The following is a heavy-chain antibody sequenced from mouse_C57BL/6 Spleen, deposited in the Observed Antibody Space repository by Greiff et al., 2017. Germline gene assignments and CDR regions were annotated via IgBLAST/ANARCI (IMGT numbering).Heavy chain of an antibody. CDR2: ISNLAYSI. Sequence: EVHLVESGGGLVQPGGSLKLSCAASGFTFSDYGMAWVRQAPRKGPEWVAFISNLAYSIYYADTVTGRFTISRENAKNTLYLEMSSLRSEDTAMYYCARRTTDYAMDYWGQGTSVTVSS. CDR1: GFTFSDYG. CDR3: ARRTTDYAMDY. D-gene: IGHD2-14*01. J-gene: IGHJ4*01. V-gene: IGHV5-15*01.